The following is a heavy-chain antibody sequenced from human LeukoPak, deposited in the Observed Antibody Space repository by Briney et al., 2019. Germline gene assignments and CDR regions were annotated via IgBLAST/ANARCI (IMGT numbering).Heavy chain of an antibody. Sequence: AGGSLRLSCAASGFTFSSYAMSWVRQAPGKGLEWVSAISGSGGSTYYADSVKGRFTISRDNSKNTLYLQMNSLRAEDTAVYYCAKAQQGIQLLFDYWGQGTLVTVSS. CDR1: GFTFSSYA. J-gene: IGHJ4*02. D-gene: IGHD5-18*01. CDR3: AKAQQGIQLLFDY. CDR2: ISGSGGST. V-gene: IGHV3-23*01.